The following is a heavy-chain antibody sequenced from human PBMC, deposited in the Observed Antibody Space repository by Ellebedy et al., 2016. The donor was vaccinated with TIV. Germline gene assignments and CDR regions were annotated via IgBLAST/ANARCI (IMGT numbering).Heavy chain of an antibody. CDR3: AISSHSKWGDAFDV. V-gene: IGHV4-4*07. D-gene: IGHD2-2*01. CDR2: AYHNGNN. J-gene: IGHJ3*01. CDR1: GGSSRTYY. Sequence: MPSETLSLTCIASGGSSRTYYWSWPRQPVGKGLEWIGRAYHNGNNNYSPSLRSRVTMSVDTSEKRFSLNLDSVTAADTAVYYCAISSHSKWGDAFDVWGQGTTV.